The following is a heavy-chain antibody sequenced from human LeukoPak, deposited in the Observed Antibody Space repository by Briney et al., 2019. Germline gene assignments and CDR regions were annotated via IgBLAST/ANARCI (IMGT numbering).Heavy chain of an antibody. D-gene: IGHD6-19*01. J-gene: IGHJ3*02. CDR2: IYTSGST. Sequence: KPSETLSLTCAVSGGSISSGSYYWSWIRQPAGKGLEWIGRIYTSGSTNYNPSLKSRVTISVDTSKNQFSLKLSSVTAADTAVYYCARLSGWYNAFDIWGQGTMVTVSS. CDR3: ARLSGWYNAFDI. V-gene: IGHV4-61*02. CDR1: GGSISSGSYY.